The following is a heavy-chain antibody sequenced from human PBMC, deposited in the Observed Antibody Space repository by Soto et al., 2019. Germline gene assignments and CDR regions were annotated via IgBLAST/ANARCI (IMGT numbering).Heavy chain of an antibody. CDR3: ARGPIVANLDY. D-gene: IGHD5-12*01. J-gene: IGHJ4*02. CDR2: VWYDGTNK. V-gene: IGHV3-33*01. Sequence: QVQLVESGGGVVQPGRSLRLSCVASGFIFSDYGMHWVRQAPGKGLEYVAVVWYDGTNKYYADFVKGRFTISRDNSKNTLYLQMNSLRVDDTAVYYCARGPIVANLDYWGQGTLVTVSS. CDR1: GFIFSDYG.